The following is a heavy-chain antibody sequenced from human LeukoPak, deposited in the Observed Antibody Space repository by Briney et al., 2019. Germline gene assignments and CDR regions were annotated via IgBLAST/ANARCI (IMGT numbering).Heavy chain of an antibody. D-gene: IGHD6-13*01. V-gene: IGHV4-34*01. CDR1: GGSFSGYY. CDR2: INHSGST. CDR3: ASCIAAAGANWFDP. Sequence: PSETLSLTCAVYGGSFSGYYWSWIRQPPGKGLEWIGEINHSGSTNYNPSLKSRVTISVDTSKNQFSLKLSSVTAADTAVYYCASCIAAAGANWFDPWGQGTLVTVPS. J-gene: IGHJ5*02.